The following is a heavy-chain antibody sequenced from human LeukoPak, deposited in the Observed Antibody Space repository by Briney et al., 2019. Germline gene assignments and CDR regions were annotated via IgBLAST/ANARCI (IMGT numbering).Heavy chain of an antibody. CDR2: ISAYNGNT. J-gene: IGHJ4*02. CDR3: ARDLVPQVAVAGSYYFDY. D-gene: IGHD6-19*01. V-gene: IGHV1-18*01. Sequence: ASVKVSCKASGYTFTSYGISWVRQAPGQGLEWMGWISAYNGNTNYAQKLQGRVTMTTDTSTSTAYMELRSLRSDDTAVYYCARDLVPQVAVAGSYYFDYWGQGTLVAVSS. CDR1: GYTFTSYG.